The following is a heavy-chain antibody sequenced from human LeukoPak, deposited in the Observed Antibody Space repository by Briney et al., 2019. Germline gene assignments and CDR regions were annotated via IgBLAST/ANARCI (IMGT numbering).Heavy chain of an antibody. J-gene: IGHJ6*03. CDR2: IIPIFGTA. V-gene: IGHV1-69*13. CDR1: GGTFSSYA. CDR3: ARTGTARRDYYYYYMDV. Sequence: ASVKVSCKASGGTFSSYAISWVRQAPGQGLEWMGGIIPIFGTANYAQKFQGRVTITADESTSTAYMELSSLRSEDTAVYYCARTGTARRDYYYYYMDVWGKGTTVTVSS. D-gene: IGHD7-27*01.